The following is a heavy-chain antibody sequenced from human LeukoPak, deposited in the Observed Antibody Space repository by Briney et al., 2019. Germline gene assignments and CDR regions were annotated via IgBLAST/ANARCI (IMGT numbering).Heavy chain of an antibody. J-gene: IGHJ3*02. D-gene: IGHD1-1*01. CDR3: AKSGYNWNVRAFDI. V-gene: IGHV3-23*01. Sequence: GGSLRLSCAASGFTVSNNYMHWVRQAPGKGLEWVSAISGSGGSTYYADSVKGRFTISRDNSKNTLYLQMNSLRAEDTAVYCCAKSGYNWNVRAFDIWGQGTMVTVSS. CDR1: GFTVSNNY. CDR2: ISGSGGST.